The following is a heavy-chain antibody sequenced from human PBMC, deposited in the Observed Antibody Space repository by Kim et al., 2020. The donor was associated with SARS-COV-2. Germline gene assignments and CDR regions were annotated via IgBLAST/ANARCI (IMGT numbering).Heavy chain of an antibody. CDR1: GGSISSYY. CDR2: IYYSGST. Sequence: SETLSLTCTVSGGSISSYYWSWIRQPPGKGLEWIGYIYYSGSTNYNPSLKSRVTISVDTSKNQFSLKLSPVTAAETAVYYCARTLTPTLHAFDIWGQGTMVTVSS. V-gene: IGHV4-59*08. J-gene: IGHJ3*02. D-gene: IGHD1-20*01. CDR3: ARTLTPTLHAFDI.